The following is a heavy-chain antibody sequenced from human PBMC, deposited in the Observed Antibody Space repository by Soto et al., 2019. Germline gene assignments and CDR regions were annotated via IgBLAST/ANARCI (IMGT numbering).Heavy chain of an antibody. CDR1: GFTFSSYA. V-gene: IGHV3-23*01. J-gene: IGHJ4*02. D-gene: IGHD3-22*01. CDR3: AKALGRSGYYIDY. CDR2: ISGSGGST. Sequence: LRLSCAASGFTFSSYAMSWVRQAPGKGLEWVSAISGSGGSTYYADSVKGRFTISRDNSKNTLYLQMNSLRAEDTAVYYCAKALGRSGYYIDYWGQGTLVTVSS.